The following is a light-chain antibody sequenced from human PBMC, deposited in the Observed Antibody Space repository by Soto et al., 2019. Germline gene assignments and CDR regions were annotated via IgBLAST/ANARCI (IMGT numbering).Light chain of an antibody. CDR3: QQTYTTPEIT. V-gene: IGKV3-20*01. CDR1: QSVSGNY. Sequence: EIVLTQSPGTLSLSPGEAATLSCRASQSVSGNYLAWYQQKPGQSPRLVIYDASSRATGIPDRFSGSGSGTDFTLTISRLEPEDFAIYYCQQTYTTPEITFGQGTRLEIK. CDR2: DAS. J-gene: IGKJ5*01.